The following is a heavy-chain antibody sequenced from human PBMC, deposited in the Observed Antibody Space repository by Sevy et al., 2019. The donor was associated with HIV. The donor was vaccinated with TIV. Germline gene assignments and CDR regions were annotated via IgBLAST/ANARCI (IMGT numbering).Heavy chain of an antibody. CDR3: EAAYFGSVNYYRHYFDY. J-gene: IGHJ4*02. CDR1: GFTFSSYW. CDR2: ISGDGSST. D-gene: IGHD3-10*01. V-gene: IGHV3-74*01. Sequence: GGSLRLSCAASGFTFSSYWMHWVRRAPGKGLVWVSGISGDGSSTNYADSVKGRFTISRDNAKNTLYLQMNSLRAEETAVYYCEAAYFGSVNYYRHYFDYWGQGSLVTVSS.